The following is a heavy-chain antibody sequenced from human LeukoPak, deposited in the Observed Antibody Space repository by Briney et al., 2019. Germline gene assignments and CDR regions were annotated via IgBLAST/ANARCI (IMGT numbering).Heavy chain of an antibody. Sequence: GGSLRLSCAASGFTFSIYAMTWVRQAPGKGLEWVSAISDSGVDTSYADSVKGRFTISRDNSRNTVFLQMNTLRGDDTAVYYCAKGRVGVPGTGDYWGQGTLVTASS. J-gene: IGHJ4*02. V-gene: IGHV3-23*01. CDR3: AKGRVGVPGTGDY. D-gene: IGHD3-3*01. CDR2: ISDSGVDT. CDR1: GFTFSIYA.